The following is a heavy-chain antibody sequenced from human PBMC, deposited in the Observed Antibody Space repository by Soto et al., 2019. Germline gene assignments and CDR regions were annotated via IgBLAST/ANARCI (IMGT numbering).Heavy chain of an antibody. D-gene: IGHD3-22*01. Sequence: SETLSLTCTVSGGSLSSGDYYWNWVRQRPGKGLEWIGHIFYSGSTYYNPSLMSRPTIAVDTSKNQFSLSLISVTAADTAVYFCARDRYNYDRDGYYYLFDFWGQGTLVTVSS. CDR2: IFYSGST. CDR1: GGSLSSGDYY. J-gene: IGHJ4*02. V-gene: IGHV4-31*02. CDR3: ARDRYNYDRDGYYYLFDF.